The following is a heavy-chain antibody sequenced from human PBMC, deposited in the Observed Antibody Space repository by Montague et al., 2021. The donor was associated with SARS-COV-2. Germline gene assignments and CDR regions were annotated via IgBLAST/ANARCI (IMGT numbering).Heavy chain of an antibody. CDR2: LGTTGGST. Sequence: SLRLSCAASGFTFSDYAMAWVRQAPGKGLEWVSILGTTGGSTYYTDSVKGRFIISRDNSKNALYLQMNSLRAEDTARYYCAKDGSVASTGYFGSWGQGTLVTVSS. V-gene: IGHV3-23*01. CDR1: GFTFSDYA. CDR3: AKDGSVASTGYFGS. D-gene: IGHD4-23*01. J-gene: IGHJ4*02.